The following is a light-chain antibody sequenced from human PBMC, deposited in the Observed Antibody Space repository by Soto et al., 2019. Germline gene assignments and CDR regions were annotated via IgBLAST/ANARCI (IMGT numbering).Light chain of an antibody. J-gene: IGLJ1*01. CDR1: SSDVGGYNY. V-gene: IGLV2-14*01. Sequence: QSVLTQPASVSGSPGQSITISCTGTSSDVGGYNYVSWYQQYPGKAPKLMIYEVSNRPSGVSNRFSGSKSGKTASLTISGLQAGDEADYYCSSYRSSSTLYVFGTGTKVTVL. CDR3: SSYRSSSTLYV. CDR2: EVS.